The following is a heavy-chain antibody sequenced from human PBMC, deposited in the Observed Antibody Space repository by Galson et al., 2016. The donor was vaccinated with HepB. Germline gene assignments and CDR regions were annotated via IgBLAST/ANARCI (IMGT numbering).Heavy chain of an antibody. Sequence: SLRLSCAASRFTFSNYWMHWVRQAPGKGLVWVSRINSDGSSIRYADSVKGRFTISRDNAKNTLYLQMNSLRAGDTAVYYCARETDRSGWYAALDYWGQGTLVTVSS. CDR2: INSDGSSI. CDR1: RFTFSNYW. V-gene: IGHV3-74*01. D-gene: IGHD6-19*01. CDR3: ARETDRSGWYAALDY. J-gene: IGHJ4*02.